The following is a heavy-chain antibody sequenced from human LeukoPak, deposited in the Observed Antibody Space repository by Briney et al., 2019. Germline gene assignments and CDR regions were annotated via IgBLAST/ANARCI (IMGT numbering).Heavy chain of an antibody. V-gene: IGHV6-1*01. J-gene: IGHJ5*02. CDR1: GDSVSSNSAA. CDR3: ARDRRSSPPTGKHNWFDP. D-gene: IGHD6-13*01. CDR2: TYYRSKWYN. Sequence: SQTLSLTCAISGDSVSSNSAAWSWIRQSPSRGLEWLGRTYYRSKWYNDYAVSVKSRITINPDTSKNQFSLQLNSVTPEDTAVYYCARDRRSSPPTGKHNWFDPWGQGTLVTVSS.